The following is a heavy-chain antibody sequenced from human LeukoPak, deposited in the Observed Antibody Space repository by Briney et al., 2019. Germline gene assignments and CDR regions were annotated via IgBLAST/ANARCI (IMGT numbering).Heavy chain of an antibody. CDR3: AKNLVATRFFYNPDAHYMDV. V-gene: IGHV3-23*01. CDR2: ISGSGGST. CDR1: GFTFSSYG. Sequence: PGGSLRLSCAASGFTFSSYGMSWVRQAPGKGLEWVSAISGSGGSTYYADSVKGRFTISRDNSKNTLYLQMNSLRAEDTAVYYCAKNLVATRFFYNPDAHYMDVWGKGTTVTISS. D-gene: IGHD5-12*01. J-gene: IGHJ6*03.